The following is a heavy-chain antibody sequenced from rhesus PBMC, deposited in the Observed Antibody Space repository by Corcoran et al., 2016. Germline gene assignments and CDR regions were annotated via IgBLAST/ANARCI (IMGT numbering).Heavy chain of an antibody. CDR2: FLGSGGST. CDR3: ARGNTLLTWYFDL. CDR1: GGSLSSSHW. D-gene: IGHD2-15*01. V-gene: IGHV4-93*01. J-gene: IGHJ2*01. Sequence: QVQLQESGPAVVKPSETLSLTCAVSGGSLSSSHWWGWIRPSPGTGLEWIGGFLGSGGSTEYNPSLKSRVTISKDTSKKQFSLKLSSVTAADTAVYYCARGNTLLTWYFDLWGPGTPITSSS.